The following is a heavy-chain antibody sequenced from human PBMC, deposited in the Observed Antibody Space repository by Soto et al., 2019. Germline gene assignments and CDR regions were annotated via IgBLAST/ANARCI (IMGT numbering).Heavy chain of an antibody. D-gene: IGHD4-17*01. V-gene: IGHV3-23*01. J-gene: IGHJ2*01. Sequence: EVQLLESGGGLVQPGGSLRLSCAASGFTFNTYAMSWVRQAPGKGLEWVSAISISGRSTYYADSVKGRFTISRDNSKTTLYLQMNSLRAEDTAVYYCAKPYYGGKVMDYWYFDFWGRGTLVTVSS. CDR3: AKPYYGGKVMDYWYFDF. CDR1: GFTFNTYA. CDR2: ISISGRST.